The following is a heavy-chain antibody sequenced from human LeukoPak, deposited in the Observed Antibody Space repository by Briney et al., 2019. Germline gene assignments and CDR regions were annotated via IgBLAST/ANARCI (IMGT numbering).Heavy chain of an antibody. V-gene: IGHV3-53*01. CDR2: IYSGGST. CDR1: GFTVSSNY. CDR3: AREGRDYYGSGSYPDAFDI. Sequence: PGGSLRLSCAASGFTVSSNYMSWVRQAPGKGLEWVSVIYSGGSTYYADSVKGRFTISRDNSKNTLYLQMNSLIAEDTAVYYCAREGRDYYGSGSYPDAFDIWGQGTMVTVSS. D-gene: IGHD3-10*01. J-gene: IGHJ3*02.